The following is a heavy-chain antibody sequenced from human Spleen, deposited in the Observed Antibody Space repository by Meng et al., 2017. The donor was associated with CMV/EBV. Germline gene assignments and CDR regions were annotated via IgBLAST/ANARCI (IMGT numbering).Heavy chain of an antibody. CDR1: GFSLSTSGVG. Sequence: FSGFSLSTSGVGVGWIRQPPGKALAWLALIYWDDDKRYRPSLRSRLTITKDTSKNQVVLTMTNMDPVDTATYYCASLYGATSYFDYWGQGTLVTVSS. J-gene: IGHJ4*02. V-gene: IGHV2-5*02. D-gene: IGHD4/OR15-4a*01. CDR3: ASLYGATSYFDY. CDR2: IYWDDDK.